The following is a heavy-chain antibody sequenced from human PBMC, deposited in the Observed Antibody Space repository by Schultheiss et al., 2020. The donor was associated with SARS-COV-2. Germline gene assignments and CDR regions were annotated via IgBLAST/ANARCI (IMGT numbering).Heavy chain of an antibody. V-gene: IGHV3-7*01. J-gene: IGHJ6*03. CDR2: IKQDGSEK. CDR3: ARLPKTSNPLYYYYYMDV. CDR1: GFTFSNAW. Sequence: GGSLRLSCAASGFTFSNAWMSWVRQAPGKGLEWVANIKQDGSEKYYVDSVKGRFTISRDNAKNSLYLQMNSLRAEDTAVYYCARLPKTSNPLYYYYYMDVWGKGTTVTVSS.